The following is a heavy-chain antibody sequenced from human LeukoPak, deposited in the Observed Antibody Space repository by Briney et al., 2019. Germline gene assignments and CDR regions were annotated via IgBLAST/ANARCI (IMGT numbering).Heavy chain of an antibody. Sequence: PSETLSLTCAVYGGSFSGYYWSWIRQPPGKGLEWIGEINHSGSTNYNPSLKSRVTISVDTSKNQFSLKLSSVTAADTAVYYCASRWWMTHTPDAFDIWGQGTMVTVSS. D-gene: IGHD2-8*01. CDR3: ASRWWMTHTPDAFDI. CDR1: GGSFSGYY. V-gene: IGHV4-34*01. CDR2: INHSGST. J-gene: IGHJ3*02.